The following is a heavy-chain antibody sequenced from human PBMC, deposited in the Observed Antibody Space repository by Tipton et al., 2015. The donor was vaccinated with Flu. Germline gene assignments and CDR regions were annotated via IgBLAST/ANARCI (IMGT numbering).Heavy chain of an antibody. V-gene: IGHV4-4*07. CDR3: ARGSGSGTFVIFDF. Sequence: LRLSCTVSGGSLSSFYWTWIRQSAGKGLEWIGRVYSSGTTNFNPFLKSRLTMSLDASKNQFSLTLNSVTAADTAVYYCARGSGSGTFVIFDFWGQGTLVTVSS. J-gene: IGHJ5*01. D-gene: IGHD3-10*01. CDR1: GGSLSSFY. CDR2: VYSSGTT.